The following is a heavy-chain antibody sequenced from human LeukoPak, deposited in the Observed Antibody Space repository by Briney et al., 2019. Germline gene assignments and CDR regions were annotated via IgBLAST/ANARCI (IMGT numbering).Heavy chain of an antibody. Sequence: SQTLSLTSTVPGGSISSGSYYSSCIRQPAGKGLEWLGRIYTSGSTTYNPSLRSRATISVDTSKNQFSLKLSSLTAADTAVYYCARGSYDSSGYPFDYWGQGTLVTVSS. J-gene: IGHJ4*02. CDR3: ARGSYDSSGYPFDY. D-gene: IGHD3-22*01. CDR1: GGSISSGSYY. CDR2: IYTSGST. V-gene: IGHV4-61*02.